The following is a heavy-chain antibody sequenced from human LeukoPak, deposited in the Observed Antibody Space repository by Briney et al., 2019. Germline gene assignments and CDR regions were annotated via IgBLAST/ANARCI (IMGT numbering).Heavy chain of an antibody. Sequence: GAPVNVSCKASGYTFINYGMNWVRQAPGQGLEWMGWINTNTGNPTYAQGFTGRFVFSLDTSVSTAYLQISSLKAEDTAVYYCARDAPRPYSKGTDGYGMDVWGQGTTVTVSS. CDR3: ARDAPRPYSKGTDGYGMDV. J-gene: IGHJ6*02. CDR2: INTNTGNP. V-gene: IGHV7-4-1*02. CDR1: GYTFINYG. D-gene: IGHD4-11*01.